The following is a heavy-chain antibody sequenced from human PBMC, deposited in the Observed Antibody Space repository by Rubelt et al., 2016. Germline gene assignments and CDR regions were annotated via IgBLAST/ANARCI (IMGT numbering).Heavy chain of an antibody. CDR2: INHSGST. CDR3: ARGWGFYTRAPPVDFS. Sequence: QVQLQQWGAGLLKPSETLSLTCAVYGGSFDGYYWTWIRQSPGKGLEWIGEINHSGSTNYNPSLKSRVTISADTSKNQFSLILDSGTAAYTAVYYCARGWGFYTRAPPVDFSWGQGTLVTVSS. V-gene: IGHV4-34*01. D-gene: IGHD2-2*02. CDR1: GGSFDGYY. J-gene: IGHJ5*02.